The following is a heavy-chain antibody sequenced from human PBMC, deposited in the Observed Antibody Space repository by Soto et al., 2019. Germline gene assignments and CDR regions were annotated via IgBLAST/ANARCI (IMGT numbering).Heavy chain of an antibody. D-gene: IGHD3-9*01. V-gene: IGHV3-15*01. CDR1: GFIFSKAW. CDR3: TTDPIRHYGILTGYYYFDY. Sequence: EVQLVESGGGLVKPGGSLRLSCAASGFIFSKAWMSWVRQAPGKGLEWVGRIKSKTDGGTTDYGAPVNGRFTISRDDSKTTLYLQMNSLKTEDTAVYFCTTDPIRHYGILTGYYYFDYWGQGTLVTVSS. J-gene: IGHJ4*02. CDR2: IKSKTDGGTT.